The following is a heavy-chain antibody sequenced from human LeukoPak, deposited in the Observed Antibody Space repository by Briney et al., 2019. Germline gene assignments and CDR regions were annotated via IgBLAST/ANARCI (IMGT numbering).Heavy chain of an antibody. CDR2: INHSGST. CDR1: GGSFSGYY. D-gene: IGHD5-18*01. V-gene: IGHV4-34*01. J-gene: IGHJ3*02. Sequence: PSETLSLTCAVYGGSFSGYYWSWIRQPPGKGLEWIGEINHSGSTNYNPSLKSRVTISVDTSKNQFSLKLSSVTAADTAVYYCARSPWVDTAMGEAFDIWGQGTMVTVSS. CDR3: ARSPWVDTAMGEAFDI.